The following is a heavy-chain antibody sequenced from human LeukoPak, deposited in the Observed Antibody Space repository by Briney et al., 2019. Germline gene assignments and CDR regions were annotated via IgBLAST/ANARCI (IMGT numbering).Heavy chain of an antibody. Sequence: GRSLRVSCAASGFTLSSYRMHWVRQAPGKGLEWVAVIWYDGSNKYYADSVKGRFTISRDNSKNTLYLQMNSLRAEDTAVYYCARDSANGSYFDYWGQGTLVTVSS. J-gene: IGHJ4*02. D-gene: IGHD4/OR15-4a*01. CDR3: ARDSANGSYFDY. V-gene: IGHV3-33*01. CDR2: IWYDGSNK. CDR1: GFTLSSYR.